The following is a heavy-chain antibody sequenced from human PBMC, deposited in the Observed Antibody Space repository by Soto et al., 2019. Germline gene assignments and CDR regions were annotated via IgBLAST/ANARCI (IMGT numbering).Heavy chain of an antibody. CDR2: IYHSGST. Sequence: SGTLSLSCTCADYSISSGYYWVWVQQPPGKGLEWIGSIYHSGSTYYNPSLKSRVTISVDTSKNQFSLKLSSVTAADTAVYYCARDEVVTTYNWFDPWGQGTLGTVA. D-gene: IGHD4-17*01. CDR3: ARDEVVTTYNWFDP. V-gene: IGHV4-38-2*02. CDR1: DYSISSGYY. J-gene: IGHJ5*02.